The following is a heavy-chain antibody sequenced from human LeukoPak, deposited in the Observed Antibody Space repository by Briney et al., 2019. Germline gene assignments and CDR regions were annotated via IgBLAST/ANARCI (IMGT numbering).Heavy chain of an antibody. CDR2: IYYSGNT. Sequence: SETLSLTCTVSGGSISSGGYYYWSWIRQHPGKGLEWIGYIYYSGNTYYNPSLKSRVTISVDTSKNQFSLKLTSVTAVDTAVYYCARGACSRTSCYNKYFDYWGQGTLVTVSS. J-gene: IGHJ4*02. D-gene: IGHD2-2*02. CDR3: ARGACSRTSCYNKYFDY. V-gene: IGHV4-31*03. CDR1: GGSISSGGYYY.